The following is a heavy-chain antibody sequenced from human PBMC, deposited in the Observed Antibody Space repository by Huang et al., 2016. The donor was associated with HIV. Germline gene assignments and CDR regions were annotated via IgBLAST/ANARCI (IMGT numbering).Heavy chain of an antibody. CDR3: ARLIGSPSFYYGLDV. Sequence: EVQLVQSGAEVKKPGESLKISCKGSGYRFRSNWIGWVRQMPWKGLEWRGIIYPGDSDTRYSPSFQGQVTISADKSINTAYLQWSSLKASDTAMYYCARLIGSPSFYYGLDVWGQGTTVTVSS. D-gene: IGHD3-10*01. V-gene: IGHV5-51*01. J-gene: IGHJ6*02. CDR2: IYPGDSDT. CDR1: GYRFRSNW.